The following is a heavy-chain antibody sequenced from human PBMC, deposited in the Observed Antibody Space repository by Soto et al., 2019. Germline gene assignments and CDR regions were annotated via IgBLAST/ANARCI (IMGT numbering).Heavy chain of an antibody. Sequence: GGSLRLSCAASGFTFSSYSMNWVRQAPGKGLEWVSSISSSSSYIYYADSVKGRFTISRDNAKNSLYLQMNSLRAEDTAVYYCARGIGVVVPSSGAETHDAFDIWGQGTMVTVSS. CDR2: ISSSSSYI. D-gene: IGHD2-2*01. CDR1: GFTFSSYS. V-gene: IGHV3-21*01. J-gene: IGHJ3*02. CDR3: ARGIGVVVPSSGAETHDAFDI.